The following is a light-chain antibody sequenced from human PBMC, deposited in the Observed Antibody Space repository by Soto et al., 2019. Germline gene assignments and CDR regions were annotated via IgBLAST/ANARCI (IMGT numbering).Light chain of an antibody. J-gene: IGLJ1*01. Sequence: QSVLTQPPSASGSPGQSVTISCTGTSSDVGGYNYVSWYQQHPGKAPKLIIYEVSKRPSGVPDRFSGSKSGNTASLTVSGLQAEVEADYYCTSYAGTYSFFYVFGTGSKVTVL. CDR2: EVS. CDR1: SSDVGGYNY. V-gene: IGLV2-8*01. CDR3: TSYAGTYSFFYV.